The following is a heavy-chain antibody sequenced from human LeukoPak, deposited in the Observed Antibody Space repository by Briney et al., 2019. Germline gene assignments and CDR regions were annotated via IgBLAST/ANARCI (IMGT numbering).Heavy chain of an antibody. Sequence: SETLSLTCTVSGGSTSSGGYYWSWIRQHPRNCLEWIGYIYYSGSTYYNPSLKSRVTISIDTSKNQFSLKLSSVTAAATAVYYCARSFGELSKNWFDPWGQGTLVTVSS. J-gene: IGHJ5*02. V-gene: IGHV4-31*03. CDR1: GGSTSSGGYY. CDR3: ARSFGELSKNWFDP. D-gene: IGHD3-10*01. CDR2: IYYSGST.